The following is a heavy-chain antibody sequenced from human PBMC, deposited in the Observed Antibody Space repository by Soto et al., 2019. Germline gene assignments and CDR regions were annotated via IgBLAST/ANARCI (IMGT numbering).Heavy chain of an antibody. CDR2: IKPDGSEQ. CDR1: GFTFSGYW. V-gene: IGHV3-7*01. J-gene: IGHJ4*02. CDR3: ARDAGRGGDFDC. Sequence: EVQLVESGGGLVQPGGSLRLSCAASGFTFSGYWMAWLRQTPGKGLEWLANIKPDGSEQYYVDSAKGRFTISRDNAKNSLYLQMNSLGAGDTSVYYCARDAGRGGDFDCWGQGTLVIVSS. D-gene: IGHD3-16*01.